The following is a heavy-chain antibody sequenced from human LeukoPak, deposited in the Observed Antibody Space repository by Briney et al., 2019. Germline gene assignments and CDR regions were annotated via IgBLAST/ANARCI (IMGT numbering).Heavy chain of an antibody. CDR2: IRQDGSDK. CDR1: GFTFSNLW. Sequence: GGSLRLSCAASGFTFSNLWMTWVRQAPGKGPEWVATIRQDGSDKYYVDSVKGRFTISRDNAKNSLYLQMNSLRAEDTAVYYCARYFDNTGYSWRRFDYWGQGALVTVSS. J-gene: IGHJ4*02. V-gene: IGHV3-7*01. D-gene: IGHD3-22*01. CDR3: ARYFDNTGYSWRRFDY.